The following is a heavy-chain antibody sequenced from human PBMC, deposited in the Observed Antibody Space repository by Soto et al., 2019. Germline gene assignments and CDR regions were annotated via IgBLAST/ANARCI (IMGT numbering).Heavy chain of an antibody. CDR2: INPSGGGT. Sequence: QIPLVQSGTEVTKPGASVRVSCKASAYNFTSYYIHWVRQAPGQGLEWMGMINPSGGGTTYGQKFRGRVTMISDTSTSTVSMELTSLRSEDTAVYYCARDGAVLVSAASGVGYSYHGMDVWGQGTTVTVSS. CDR1: AYNFTSYY. J-gene: IGHJ6*02. V-gene: IGHV1-46*01. D-gene: IGHD2-2*01. CDR3: ARDGAVLVSAASGVGYSYHGMDV.